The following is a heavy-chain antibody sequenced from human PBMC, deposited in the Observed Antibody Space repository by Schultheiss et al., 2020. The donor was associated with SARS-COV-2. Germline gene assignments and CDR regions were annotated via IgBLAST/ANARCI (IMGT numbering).Heavy chain of an antibody. CDR1: GGSFRGYY. Sequence: SETLSLTCAVYGGSFRGYYWNWIRQPPGKGLEWIGEINHSGSTNYNPSLKSRLSISVDTSKNQFSLKLSSVTAADTAVYYCARVGATNLPHYYGMDVWGQGTTVTVSS. CDR3: ARVGATNLPHYYGMDV. V-gene: IGHV4-34*01. CDR2: INHSGST. J-gene: IGHJ6*02. D-gene: IGHD1-26*01.